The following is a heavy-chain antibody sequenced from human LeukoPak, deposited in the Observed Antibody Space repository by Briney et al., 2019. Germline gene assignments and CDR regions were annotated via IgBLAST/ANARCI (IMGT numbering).Heavy chain of an antibody. CDR2: IYYSGST. Sequence: SETLSLTCTVSGGSISSSSYYWGWIRQPPGKGLEWIGSIYYSGSTYYNPSLKSRVTISADTSKNQFSLKLSSVTAAGTAVYYCARDSSISLFDYWGQGTLVTVSS. D-gene: IGHD2-2*01. CDR3: ARDSSISLFDY. V-gene: IGHV4-39*07. CDR1: GGSISSSSYY. J-gene: IGHJ4*02.